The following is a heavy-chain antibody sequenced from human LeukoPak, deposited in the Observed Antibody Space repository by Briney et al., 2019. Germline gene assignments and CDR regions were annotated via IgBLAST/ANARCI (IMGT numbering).Heavy chain of an antibody. CDR2: INWNGDST. CDR1: GFTFDDYG. Sequence: GGSLRLSCAASGFTFDDYGMSWVRQAPGKGLEWVSNINWNGDSTGYADSVKGRFTISRDNGKNSLYLQMNSLRAEDTALYYCARGPSITMVRGGQWYYYMDVWGKGTTVTISS. CDR3: ARGPSITMVRGGQWYYYMDV. V-gene: IGHV3-20*04. D-gene: IGHD3-10*01. J-gene: IGHJ6*03.